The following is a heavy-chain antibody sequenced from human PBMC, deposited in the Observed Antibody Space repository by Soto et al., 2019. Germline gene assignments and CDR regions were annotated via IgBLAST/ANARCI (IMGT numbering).Heavy chain of an antibody. D-gene: IGHD6-19*01. CDR3: AVHPGGIAVAGTLDY. V-gene: IGHV1-18*01. Sequence: GASVKVSCKASGYTFTSYGISWVRHAPGQGLEWMGWISAYNGNTNYAQKLQGRVTMTTDTSTSTAYMELRSLRSDDTAVYYCAVHPGGIAVAGTLDYWGQGTLVTVSS. J-gene: IGHJ4*02. CDR1: GYTFTSYG. CDR2: ISAYNGNT.